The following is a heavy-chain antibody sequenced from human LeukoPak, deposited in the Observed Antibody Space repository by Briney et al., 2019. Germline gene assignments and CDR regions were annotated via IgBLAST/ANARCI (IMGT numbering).Heavy chain of an antibody. D-gene: IGHD2-2*02. CDR1: GFTFSSYS. V-gene: IGHV3-21*01. Sequence: PGGSLRLSCAASGFTFSSYSMNWVRQAPGEGLEWVSSITSSSSYIYYADSVKGRFTISRDSAKNSLYLQMNSLRAEDTAVYYCARGPIPDYWGQGTLVTVSS. CDR2: ITSSSSYI. J-gene: IGHJ4*02. CDR3: ARGPIPDY.